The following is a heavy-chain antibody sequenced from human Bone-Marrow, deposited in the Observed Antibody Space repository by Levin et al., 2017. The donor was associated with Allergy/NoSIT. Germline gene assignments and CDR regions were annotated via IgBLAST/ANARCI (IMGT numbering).Heavy chain of an antibody. CDR2: ITSAGDT. Sequence: SCAASGFSFSSYDMHWVRQAKGKGLEWVSTITSAGDTFYTGSVKGRFSISRENAKTSLYLQMNSLRAGDTAVYYCARDRLGYDFSSGYYYYAMDVWGQGTTVTVSS. V-gene: IGHV3-13*01. D-gene: IGHD3-3*01. J-gene: IGHJ6*02. CDR3: ARDRLGYDFSSGYYYYAMDV. CDR1: GFSFSSYD.